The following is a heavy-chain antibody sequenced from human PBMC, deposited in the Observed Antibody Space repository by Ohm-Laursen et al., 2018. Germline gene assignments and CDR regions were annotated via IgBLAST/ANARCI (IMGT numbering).Heavy chain of an antibody. V-gene: IGHV1-2*02. CDR1: GYTFTAYY. J-gene: IGHJ4*02. CDR2: INPNSGGT. Sequence: ASVKVSCKASGYTFTAYYMHWVRQAPGQGLEWVGWINPNSGGTNYAQKFQGRVTMTRDTSISTAYMELSRLRSDDTAVYYCARDPYSSGWSEVDYWGQGTLVTVSS. CDR3: ARDPYSSGWSEVDY. D-gene: IGHD6-19*01.